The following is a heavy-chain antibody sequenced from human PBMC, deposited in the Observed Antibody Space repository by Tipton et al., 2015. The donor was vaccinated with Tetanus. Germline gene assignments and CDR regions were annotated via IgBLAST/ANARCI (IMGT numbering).Heavy chain of an antibody. CDR3: ARGPITMIVVVRPYAAFDI. V-gene: IGHV4-34*01. Sequence: LRLSCAVYGGSFSGYYWSWIRQPPGKGLEWIGEINHSGSTDYNPSLKSRVTISVDTSKNQFSLKLSSVTAADTAVYYCARGPITMIVVVRPYAAFDIWGQGTMVTVSS. D-gene: IGHD3-22*01. J-gene: IGHJ3*02. CDR1: GGSFSGYY. CDR2: INHSGST.